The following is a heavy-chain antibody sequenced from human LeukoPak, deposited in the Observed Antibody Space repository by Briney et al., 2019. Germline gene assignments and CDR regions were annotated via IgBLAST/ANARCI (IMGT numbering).Heavy chain of an antibody. Sequence: GGSLRLSCAASGFTFSKYWMLWVRQAPGKGLESVSRFSTDGTVTTYADSVKGRFTVSRDNADNTMFLQMNSVRDEDTAVYYCATKQWLAPPPDSWGQGTPVTVSS. J-gene: IGHJ4*02. CDR3: ATKQWLAPPPDS. CDR1: GFTFSKYW. D-gene: IGHD6-19*01. CDR2: FSTDGTVT. V-gene: IGHV3-74*01.